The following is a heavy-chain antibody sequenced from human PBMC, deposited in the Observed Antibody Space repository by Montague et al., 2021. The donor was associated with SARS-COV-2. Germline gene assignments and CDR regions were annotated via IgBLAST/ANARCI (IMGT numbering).Heavy chain of an antibody. Sequence: SETLSLTCSFSGGSIRSYYWSWIRLPPGKALDWLGYIYYTGETTXNPSLKSRVTISVDTSRSQFSLRLTSVTAADTAVCLCARFWSGYVDKWSQGTLVTVSS. D-gene: IGHD3-3*01. CDR3: ARFWSGYVDK. CDR2: IYYTGET. CDR1: GGSIRSYY. V-gene: IGHV4-59*01. J-gene: IGHJ4*02.